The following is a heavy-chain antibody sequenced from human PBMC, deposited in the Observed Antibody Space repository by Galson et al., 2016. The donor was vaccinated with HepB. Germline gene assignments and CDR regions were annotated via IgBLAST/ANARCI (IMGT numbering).Heavy chain of an antibody. Sequence: SVKVSCKASGYSFSSYAISWVRRAPGQGLEWMGGIIPMFGEPNYAQKFQDRLTITADKSTSTAYMELSSLKSEDTGVYYCARERATIADKAMVSYFDSWGQGTLVTVSS. CDR3: ARERATIADKAMVSYFDS. J-gene: IGHJ4*02. CDR1: GYSFSSYA. CDR2: IIPMFGEP. V-gene: IGHV1-69*06. D-gene: IGHD5-18*01.